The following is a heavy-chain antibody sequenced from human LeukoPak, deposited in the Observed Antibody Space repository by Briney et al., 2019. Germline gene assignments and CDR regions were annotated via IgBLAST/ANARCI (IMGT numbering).Heavy chain of an antibody. CDR2: IYYSGST. D-gene: IGHD6-19*01. CDR1: GGSISSYY. CDR3: ARSRGYSSGWHFTGD. Sequence: SPSETLSLTCTVSGGSISSYYWSWIRQPPGKGLEWIGYIYYSGSTNYNPSLKSRVTISVDTSENQFSLKLSSVTAADTAVYYCARSRGYSSGWHFTGDWGQGTLVTVSS. J-gene: IGHJ4*02. V-gene: IGHV4-59*08.